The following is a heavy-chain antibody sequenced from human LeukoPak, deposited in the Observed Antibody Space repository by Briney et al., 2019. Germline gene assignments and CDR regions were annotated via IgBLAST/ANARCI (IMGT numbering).Heavy chain of an antibody. CDR1: GGSFSGYY. D-gene: IGHD3-22*01. CDR3: ARETYYYDSRPDYYYYYMDV. J-gene: IGHJ6*03. V-gene: IGHV4-34*01. CDR2: INHSGST. Sequence: SETLSLTCAVYGGSFSGYYWSWIRQPPGKGLEWIGEINHSGSTNYNPSLKSRVTISVDTSKNQFSLKLSSVTAADTAVYYCARETYYYDSRPDYYYYYMDVWGKGTTVTISS.